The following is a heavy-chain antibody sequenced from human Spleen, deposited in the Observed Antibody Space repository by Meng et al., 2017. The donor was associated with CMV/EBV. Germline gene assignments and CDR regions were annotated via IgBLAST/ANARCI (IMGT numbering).Heavy chain of an antibody. V-gene: IGHV4-34*01. CDR1: GGSFSGYY. Sequence: SETLSLTCAVYGGSFSGYYWSWIRQPPGKGLEWIGEINHSGSTNYNPSLKSRVTISVDKSKNQFSLKLSSVTAADTAVYYCARLPAAYSGYDYYYGMDVWGQGTTVTVSS. CDR2: INHSGST. D-gene: IGHD5-12*01. J-gene: IGHJ6*02. CDR3: ARLPAAYSGYDYYYGMDV.